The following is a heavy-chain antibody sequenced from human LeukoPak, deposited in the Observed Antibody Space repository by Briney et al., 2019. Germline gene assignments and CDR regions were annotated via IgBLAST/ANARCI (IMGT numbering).Heavy chain of an antibody. Sequence: PGGSLRLSCAASGFTFSSYGMHWVRQAPGKGLEWVAFIRWDGIIKYYADSVKGRFTISRDTSKKTLYLQMNSLRAEDTAVYYCARSKSYDSSGYDFDYWGQGALVTVSS. CDR1: GFTFSSYG. J-gene: IGHJ4*02. V-gene: IGHV3-30*02. CDR3: ARSKSYDSSGYDFDY. D-gene: IGHD3-22*01. CDR2: IRWDGIIK.